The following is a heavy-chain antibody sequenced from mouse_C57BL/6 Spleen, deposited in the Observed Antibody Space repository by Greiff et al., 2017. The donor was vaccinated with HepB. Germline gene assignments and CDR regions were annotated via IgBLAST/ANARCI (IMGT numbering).Heavy chain of an antibody. CDR2: INPSNGGT. CDR3: ARNYGSSYPFAY. D-gene: IGHD1-1*01. V-gene: IGHV1-53*01. Sequence: VKLVESGAELAKPGASVKLSCKASGYTFTSYWMHWVKQRPGQGLEWIGNINPSNGGTNYNEKFKSKATLTVDKSSSTAYMQLSSLTSEDSAVYYCARNYGSSYPFAYWGQGTLVTVSA. J-gene: IGHJ3*01. CDR1: GYTFTSYW.